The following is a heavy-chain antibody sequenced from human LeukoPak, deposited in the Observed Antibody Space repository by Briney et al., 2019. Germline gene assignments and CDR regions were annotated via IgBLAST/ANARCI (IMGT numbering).Heavy chain of an antibody. V-gene: IGHV4-31*01. CDR1: GGSISRGAYY. CDR2: IYYSGTT. CDR3: ARAKLSPYDAFDI. D-gene: IGHD3-10*01. Sequence: SQTLSLTCTVSGGSISRGAYYWSWIRQYPGKGLEWIGYIYYSGTTYYNPSLKSQFTISVDTPKNQFSLKLSSVTAADTAVYYCARAKLSPYDAFDIWGQGTMVTVSS. J-gene: IGHJ3*02.